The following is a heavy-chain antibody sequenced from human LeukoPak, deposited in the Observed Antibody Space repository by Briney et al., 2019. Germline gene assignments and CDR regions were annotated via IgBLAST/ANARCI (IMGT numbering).Heavy chain of an antibody. CDR1: GFTFSSYS. Sequence: GGSLRLSCAASGFTFSSYSMNWVRQAPGKGLEWVSSISSSSSYIYYADSVKGRFTISRDNAKNSLYLQMNRLRGEGTAVYYCARVRIAAAGPIDYWGQGTLVTLSS. CDR2: ISSSSSYI. D-gene: IGHD6-13*01. J-gene: IGHJ4*02. CDR3: ARVRIAAAGPIDY. V-gene: IGHV3-21*01.